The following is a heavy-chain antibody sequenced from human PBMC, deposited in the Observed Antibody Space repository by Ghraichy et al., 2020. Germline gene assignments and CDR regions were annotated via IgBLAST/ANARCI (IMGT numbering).Heavy chain of an antibody. CDR1: GFTFSVYS. Sequence: GGSLRLSCAASGFTFSVYSMNWVRQAPGRGLEWVSYMTSDTRTIYYADSVKGRFTISRDNARNSVFLQMNSLRDEDTAVYYCARSVEGYFDNWGQGILVTVSS. CDR2: MTSDTRTI. J-gene: IGHJ4*02. V-gene: IGHV3-48*02. CDR3: ARSVEGYFDN.